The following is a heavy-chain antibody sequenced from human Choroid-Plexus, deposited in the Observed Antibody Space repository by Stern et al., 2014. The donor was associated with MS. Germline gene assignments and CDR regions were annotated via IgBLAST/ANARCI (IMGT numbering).Heavy chain of an antibody. CDR1: GFTFSTYA. D-gene: IGHD3-10*01. CDR3: ARGGRGVGLEY. V-gene: IGHV3-30-3*01. CDR2: VSYDGTQR. Sequence: VQLVESGGGVVQPGRSLSLSCVASGFTFSTYAMHWVRQAPGKGLEWVAFVSYDGTQRNSTDSVKARFTISRDNSENTLYLHMNSLRDEDTAVYFCARGGRGVGLEYWGQGALVTVSS. J-gene: IGHJ4*02.